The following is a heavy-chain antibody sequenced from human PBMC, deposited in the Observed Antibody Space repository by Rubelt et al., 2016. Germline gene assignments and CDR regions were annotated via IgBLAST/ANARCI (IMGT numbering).Heavy chain of an antibody. D-gene: IGHD2-15*01. J-gene: IGHJ4*02. CDR3: ARVLDVVVPEGAYFFDS. Sequence: QLVESGGGVVQPGKSLRLSCAASGFTFSSYAMHWVRQAPGKGLEWVAVISYDGSKKNYADSVKGRFTISRDNARNSLSLQMNGLSAEDTAVYYCARVLDVVVPEGAYFFDSWCQGTLVTVSS. CDR1: GFTFSSYA. CDR2: ISYDGSKK. V-gene: IGHV3-30-3*01.